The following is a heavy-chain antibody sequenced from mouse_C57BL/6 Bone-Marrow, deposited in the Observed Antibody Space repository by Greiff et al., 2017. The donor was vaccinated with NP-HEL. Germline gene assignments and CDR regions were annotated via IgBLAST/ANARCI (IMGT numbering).Heavy chain of an antibody. V-gene: IGHV1-55*01. D-gene: IGHD1-1*01. Sequence: VQLQQPGAELVKPGASVKMSCKASGYTFTSYWITWVKQRPGQGLEWIGDIYPGSGSTNYNEKFKSKATLTVDTSSSTAYIQLSSLTSEDSAVYYCARYTTVVAFYWYFEVWGTGTTVTVSS. CDR2: IYPGSGST. CDR1: GYTFTSYW. J-gene: IGHJ1*03. CDR3: ARYTTVVAFYWYFEV.